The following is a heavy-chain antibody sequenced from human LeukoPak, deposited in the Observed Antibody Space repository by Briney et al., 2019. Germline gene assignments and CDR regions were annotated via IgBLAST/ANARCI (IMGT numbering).Heavy chain of an antibody. CDR1: GFTFSSQG. D-gene: IGHD5-18*01. Sequence: GESLTLSCAPSGFTFSSQGMQWVRQAPGKGLGWVAVIWYDGSNKYYADYAQGRVASSRDNSKKTLYLQMNSLRAEDTAVYHCAKGGRGYSYGVHWFDSWGQGTLVTVSS. CDR2: IWYDGSNK. CDR3: AKGGRGYSYGVHWFDS. V-gene: IGHV3-33*06. J-gene: IGHJ5*01.